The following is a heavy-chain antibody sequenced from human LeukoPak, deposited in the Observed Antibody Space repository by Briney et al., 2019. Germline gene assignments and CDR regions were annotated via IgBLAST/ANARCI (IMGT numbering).Heavy chain of an antibody. CDR3: ARDGRLLWFGPTGGDAFDI. CDR2: IYHSGST. J-gene: IGHJ3*02. D-gene: IGHD3-10*01. Sequence: SSETLSLTCAVSGGSISSSNWWSWVRQPPGKGLEWIGEIYHSGSTNYNPSLKSRVTISVDKSKNQFSLKLSSVTAADTAVYYCARDGRLLWFGPTGGDAFDIWGQGTMVTVSS. CDR1: GGSISSSNW. V-gene: IGHV4-4*02.